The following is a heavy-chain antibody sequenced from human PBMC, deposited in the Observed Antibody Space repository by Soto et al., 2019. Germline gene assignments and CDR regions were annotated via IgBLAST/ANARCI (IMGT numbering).Heavy chain of an antibody. Sequence: EVHVVESGGGLVKPGGSLRLSCNFSFSMYSMDWVRQAPGKGLEWVASISSGSDFIKYADSVKGRCTISRDNTKNSVSLQMSSLRVEDTAMYYCTRDQGGSYDSWFDPWGRGTLVTVST. CDR2: ISSGSDFI. CDR1: FSMYS. D-gene: IGHD1-26*01. J-gene: IGHJ5*02. CDR3: TRDQGGSYDSWFDP. V-gene: IGHV3-21*06.